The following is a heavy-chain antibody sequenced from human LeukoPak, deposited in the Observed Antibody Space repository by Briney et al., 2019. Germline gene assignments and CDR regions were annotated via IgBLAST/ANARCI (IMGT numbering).Heavy chain of an antibody. CDR3: VKGVAARLDY. J-gene: IGHJ4*02. V-gene: IGHV3-64D*09. Sequence: GGSLRLSCSASGFTFSSYAMHWVRQAPGKGLEYVSAINSNGGITFYADSMKGRFTISRDDSKNTLYLQMSSPRAEDTAISYCVKGVAARLDYWGQGTLVSVSS. CDR1: GFTFSSYA. D-gene: IGHD6-6*01. CDR2: INSNGGIT.